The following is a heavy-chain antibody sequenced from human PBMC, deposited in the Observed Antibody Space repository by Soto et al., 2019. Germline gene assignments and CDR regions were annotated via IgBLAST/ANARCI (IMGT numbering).Heavy chain of an antibody. D-gene: IGHD3-10*01. Sequence: GGSLRLSCAASGFTFSSYSMNWVRQAPGKGLEWVSVIYSGGSTYYADSVKGRFTISRDNSKNTLYLQMNSLRAEDTAVYYCARGNYYSYYYGMDVWGQGTTVTVSS. CDR3: ARGNYYSYYYGMDV. CDR2: IYSGGST. J-gene: IGHJ6*02. V-gene: IGHV3-66*01. CDR1: GFTFSSYS.